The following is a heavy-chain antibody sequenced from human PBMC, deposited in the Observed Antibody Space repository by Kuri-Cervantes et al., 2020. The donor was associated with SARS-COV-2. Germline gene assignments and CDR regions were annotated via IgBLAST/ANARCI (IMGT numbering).Heavy chain of an antibody. J-gene: IGHJ4*02. CDR1: GATFSSDG. CDR2: IRDAGSGSDK. Sequence: LSLTCAASGATFSSDGKNWVRQPPGKGLGWVSFIRDAGSGSDKHYADPVKGRFTISRDNAKNSVYLQMESLRAEDTAVYYCARGHNYCANGACYFNGFAYWGQGTLVTVSS. D-gene: IGHD2-8*01. CDR3: ARGHNYCANGACYFNGFAY. V-gene: IGHV3-33*08.